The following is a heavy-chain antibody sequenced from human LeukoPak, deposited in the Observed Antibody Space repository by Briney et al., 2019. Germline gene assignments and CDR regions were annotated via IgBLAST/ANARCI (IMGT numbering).Heavy chain of an antibody. CDR3: VKDDDYSDSPDY. Sequence: GGSLRLSCSASGFTFSSYAMHWVRQAPGKGPEYVSAISSNGGSTYYADSVKGRFTISRDNSKNTLYLQMSSLRAEDTAVYYCVKDDDYSDSPDYWGQGTLVTVSS. CDR1: GFTFSSYA. V-gene: IGHV3-64D*06. CDR2: ISSNGGST. D-gene: IGHD4-11*01. J-gene: IGHJ4*02.